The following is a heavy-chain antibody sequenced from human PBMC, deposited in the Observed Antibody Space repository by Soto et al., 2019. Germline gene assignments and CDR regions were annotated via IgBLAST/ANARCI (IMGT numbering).Heavy chain of an antibody. CDR2: IYYSGST. V-gene: IGHV4-30-4*01. CDR3: ARGGGGYCSSTSCRWFDP. CDR1: GGSISSGDYY. D-gene: IGHD2-2*01. Sequence: TLSLTCTVSGGSISSGDYYWSWIRQPPGKGLEWIGYIYYSGSTYYNPSLKSRVTISVDTSKNQFSLKLSSVTAADTAVYYCARGGGGYCSSTSCRWFDPWGQGTLVTVSS. J-gene: IGHJ5*02.